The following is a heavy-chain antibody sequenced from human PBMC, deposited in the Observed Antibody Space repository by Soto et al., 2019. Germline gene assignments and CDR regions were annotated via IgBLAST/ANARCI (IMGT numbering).Heavy chain of an antibody. Sequence: ASVKVSCKASGYTFTSYGISWVRQAPGQGLEWMGWISAYNGNTNYAQKLQGRVTMTTDTSTSTAYMELRSLRSDDTAVYYCARKYSSGWYGYYYGMDVWGQGTPVTVSS. J-gene: IGHJ6*02. CDR2: ISAYNGNT. CDR3: ARKYSSGWYGYYYGMDV. V-gene: IGHV1-18*01. CDR1: GYTFTSYG. D-gene: IGHD6-19*01.